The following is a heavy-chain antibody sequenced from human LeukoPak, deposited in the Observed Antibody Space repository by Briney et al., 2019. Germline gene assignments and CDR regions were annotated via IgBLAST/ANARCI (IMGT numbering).Heavy chain of an antibody. CDR3: ARVNYYDSSGYYPYAFDI. CDR2: IYYGGST. Sequence: SETLSLTCTVSGGSVSSGSYYWSWIRQPPGKGLEWIGYIYYGGSTNYNPSLKSRVTISVDTSKNQFSLKLSSVTAADTAVYYCARVNYYDSSGYYPYAFDIWGQGQWSPSLQ. J-gene: IGHJ3*02. D-gene: IGHD3-22*01. CDR1: GGSVSSGSYY. V-gene: IGHV4-61*01.